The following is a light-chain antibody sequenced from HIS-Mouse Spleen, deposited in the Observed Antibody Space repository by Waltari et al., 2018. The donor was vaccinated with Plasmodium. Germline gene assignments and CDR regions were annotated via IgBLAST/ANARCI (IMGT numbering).Light chain of an antibody. CDR2: AAS. Sequence: DIQMTQSPSSVSASVGNRVTITFRARRGIISWLAWYQQKPGKAPKLLIYAASSLQSGVPSRFSGSGSGTDFTLTISSLQPEDFATYYCQQANSFPWTFGQGTKVEIK. V-gene: IGKV1-12*01. J-gene: IGKJ1*01. CDR3: QQANSFPWT. CDR1: RGIISW.